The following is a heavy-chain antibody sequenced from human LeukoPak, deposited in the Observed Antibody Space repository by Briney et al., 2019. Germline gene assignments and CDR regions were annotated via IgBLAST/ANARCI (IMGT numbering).Heavy chain of an antibody. CDR2: ISGSGGST. D-gene: IGHD3-22*01. CDR1: GFTFSSYA. J-gene: IGHJ4*02. CDR3: AKDLIARDSSGPDY. Sequence: PGGSLRLSCAASGFTFSSYAMSWVRQAPGKGLEWVSAISGSGGSTYYAESVKGRFTISRDNSKNTLYLQMNSLRAEDTAVYYCAKDLIARDSSGPDYWGQGTLVTVSS. V-gene: IGHV3-23*01.